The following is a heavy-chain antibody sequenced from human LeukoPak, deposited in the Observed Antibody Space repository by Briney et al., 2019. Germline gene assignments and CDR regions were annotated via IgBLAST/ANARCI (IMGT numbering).Heavy chain of an antibody. CDR2: ISAYYGNT. V-gene: IGHV1-18*01. D-gene: IGHD1-1*01. CDR3: ARKGDYWNDGAY. CDR1: GCTFTSYG. Sequence: ASVKISCTASGCTFTSYGFSWVRQAPGQGLEWMGWISAYYGNTDYAQKFQGRITMTTDTSTSTSYMELGSLRPDDTAVYYCARKGDYWNDGAYWGQGTLVTVSS. J-gene: IGHJ1*01.